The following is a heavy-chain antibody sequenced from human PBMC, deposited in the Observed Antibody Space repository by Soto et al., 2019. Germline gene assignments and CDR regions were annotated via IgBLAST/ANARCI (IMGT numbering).Heavy chain of an antibody. CDR1: GFTFTSSA. Sequence: ASVKVSCKASGFTFTSSAVQWVRQARGQRLEWIGWIVVGSGNTNYAQKFQDRVTITRDMSTSTAYMELSSLRSEDTAVYYCAIGVPRTTGTAYYYYGMDVWGQGTTVTVSS. CDR2: IVVGSGNT. CDR3: AIGVPRTTGTAYYYYGMDV. J-gene: IGHJ6*02. V-gene: IGHV1-58*01. D-gene: IGHD1-1*01.